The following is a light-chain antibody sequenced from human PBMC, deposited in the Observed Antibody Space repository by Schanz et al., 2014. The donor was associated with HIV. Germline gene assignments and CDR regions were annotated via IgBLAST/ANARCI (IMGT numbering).Light chain of an antibody. Sequence: DIQLTQSPSFLSASVGDRVTITCRASQSVDYWLAWYQQKPGRAPQLLIYGASTLPRGVPGRFSGSGSGTDFTLTISSLQAEDFATYYCQQAHSFPLTFGGGTKVEIK. CDR1: QSVDYW. V-gene: IGKV1-12*01. J-gene: IGKJ4*01. CDR3: QQAHSFPLT. CDR2: GAS.